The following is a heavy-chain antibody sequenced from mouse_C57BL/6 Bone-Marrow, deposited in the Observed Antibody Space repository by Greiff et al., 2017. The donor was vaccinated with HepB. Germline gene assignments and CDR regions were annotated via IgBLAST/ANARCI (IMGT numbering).Heavy chain of an antibody. CDR1: GYTFTSYW. CDR2: IHPNSGST. Sequence: QVQLQQSGAELVKPGASVKLSCKASGYTFTSYWMHWVKQRPGQGLEWIGMIHPNSGSTNYNEKFKSKATLTVDKSSSTAYMQLSSLTSEDSAVYYCASQTAHPWFAYWGQGTLVTVSA. V-gene: IGHV1-64*01. D-gene: IGHD3-2*02. J-gene: IGHJ3*01. CDR3: ASQTAHPWFAY.